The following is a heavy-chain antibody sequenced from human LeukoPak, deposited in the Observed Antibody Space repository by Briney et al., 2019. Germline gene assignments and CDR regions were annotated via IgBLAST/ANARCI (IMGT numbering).Heavy chain of an antibody. Sequence: GASVKVSCKASGYTFTGHYMHWVRQAPGQGLEWMGWINPNSGGTNYAQKFQGRVTMTRDTSISTAYMELSRLRSDDTAVYYCARDPNIAAALWGQGTLVTVSS. CDR1: GYTFTGHY. D-gene: IGHD6-13*01. J-gene: IGHJ4*02. CDR3: ARDPNIAAAL. V-gene: IGHV1-2*02. CDR2: INPNSGGT.